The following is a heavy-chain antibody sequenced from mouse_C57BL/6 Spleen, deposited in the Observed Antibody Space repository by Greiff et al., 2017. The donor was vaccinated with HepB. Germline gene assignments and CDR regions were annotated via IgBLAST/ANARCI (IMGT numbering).Heavy chain of an antibody. CDR2: IYPGSGNT. J-gene: IGHJ2*01. V-gene: IGHV1-76*01. CDR3: ARRIGSSHYFDY. Sequence: VKLVESGAELVRPGASVKLSCKASGYTFTDYYINWVKQRPGQGLEWIARIYPGSGNTYYNEKFKGKATLTAEKSSSTAYMQLSSLTSEDSAVYFCARRIGSSHYFDYWGQGTTLTVSS. D-gene: IGHD1-1*01. CDR1: GYTFTDYY.